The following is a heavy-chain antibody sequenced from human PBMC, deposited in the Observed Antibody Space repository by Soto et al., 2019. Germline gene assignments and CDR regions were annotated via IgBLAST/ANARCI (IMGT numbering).Heavy chain of an antibody. Sequence: PSETLSLTCTVSGGSISSSSYYWGWIRQPPGKGLEWIGSIYYSGSTYYDPSLKSRVTISVDTSKNQFSLKLSSVTAADTAVYYCARRLGYYDILTDYSAYYYYYMDVWGKGTTVTVSS. CDR1: GGSISSSSYY. CDR3: ARRLGYYDILTDYSAYYYYYMDV. CDR2: IYYSGST. J-gene: IGHJ6*03. D-gene: IGHD3-9*01. V-gene: IGHV4-39*01.